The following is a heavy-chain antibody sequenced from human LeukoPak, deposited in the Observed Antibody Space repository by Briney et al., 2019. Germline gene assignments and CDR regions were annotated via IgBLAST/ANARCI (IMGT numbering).Heavy chain of an antibody. D-gene: IGHD2-21*02. V-gene: IGHV4-30-2*01. J-gene: IGHJ2*01. CDR2: INHTGGT. CDR1: GGSISSGDYS. CDR3: ARDHSVTGYWYFDL. Sequence: PSETLSLTCAVAGGSISSGDYSWSWVRQPLGNRLELVCYINHTGGTFYNPSLKSLITMSAARSKTQFSLKLSSVTAADTAVYYCARDHSVTGYWYFDLWGRGTLVAVSS.